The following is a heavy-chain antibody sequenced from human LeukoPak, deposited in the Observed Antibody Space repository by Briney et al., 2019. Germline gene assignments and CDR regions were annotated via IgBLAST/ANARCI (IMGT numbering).Heavy chain of an antibody. D-gene: IGHD3-16*01. CDR2: MWVWNDGSNE. J-gene: IGHJ6*02. CDR1: GFTFSNYG. Sequence: GGSLRLSCTASGFTFSNYGMHWVRQAPGKGLEWVAVMWVWNDGSNEYYADSVKGRFTLARDNSKNTLYLQMVSLRAEDTADYYCARDRFPHDDAHYGMDVWGQGTTVTVSS. V-gene: IGHV3-33*01. CDR3: ARDRFPHDDAHYGMDV.